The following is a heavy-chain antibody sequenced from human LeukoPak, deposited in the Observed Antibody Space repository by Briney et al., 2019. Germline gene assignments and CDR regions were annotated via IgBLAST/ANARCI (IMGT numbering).Heavy chain of an antibody. Sequence: PSETLSLTCTVSGGSISSYYWILIRQPPGKGLEWIGYIYYSGSTNYNPSLKSRVTISVDTSKNQFSLKLSSVTAADTAVYYCARDDYGDYGGFDYWGQGTLVTVSS. CDR3: ARDDYGDYGGFDY. CDR1: GGSISSYY. D-gene: IGHD4-17*01. V-gene: IGHV4-59*01. J-gene: IGHJ4*02. CDR2: IYYSGST.